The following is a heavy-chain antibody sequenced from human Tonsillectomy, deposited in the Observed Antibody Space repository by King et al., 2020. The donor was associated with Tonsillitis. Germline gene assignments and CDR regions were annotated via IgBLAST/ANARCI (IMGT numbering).Heavy chain of an antibody. J-gene: IGHJ3*01. V-gene: IGHV3-30*03. D-gene: IGHD5/OR15-5a*01. CDR1: GFIFSYHH. CDR2: IASDGGKT. CDR3: ASRISVSSANDAFDL. Sequence: QVQLVESGGGVVQPGRSLRLSCAASGFIFSYHHMHWVRQAPGKGLEWVAVIASDGGKTSYVDSVRGRFTTSRDNSKNTVFLQMRSLRIEDTAVYYCASRISVSSANDAFDLWGQGTMVTVSS.